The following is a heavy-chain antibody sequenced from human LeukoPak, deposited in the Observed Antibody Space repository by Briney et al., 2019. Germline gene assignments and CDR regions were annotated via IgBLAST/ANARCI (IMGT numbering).Heavy chain of an antibody. J-gene: IGHJ4*02. V-gene: IGHV3-23*01. D-gene: IGHD6-19*01. CDR1: GFTFSSYA. Sequence: GGSLRLSCAASGFTFSSYAMSWVRQAPGKGLEWVSAISGSRGSTYYADSVKGRFTISRDNSKNTLYLQMNSLRAEDTAVYYCAKDRGRIAVAAPFDYWGQGTLVTVSS. CDR3: AKDRGRIAVAAPFDY. CDR2: ISGSRGST.